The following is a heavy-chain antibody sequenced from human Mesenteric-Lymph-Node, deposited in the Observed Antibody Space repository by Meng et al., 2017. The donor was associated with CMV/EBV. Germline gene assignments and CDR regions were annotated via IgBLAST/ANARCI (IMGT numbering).Heavy chain of an antibody. CDR2: ISSSGITI. D-gene: IGHD5-12*01. CDR3: ARGPGWLRAEWYDP. Sequence: GESLKISCAASGFSFSDDYMSWIRQAPGKGLEWVSHISSSGITIYYADSVKGRFTISRDNAKNSVYLQMNTLRADDTAIYYCARGPGWLRAEWYDPWGQGTLVTVSS. V-gene: IGHV3-11*01. J-gene: IGHJ5*02. CDR1: GFSFSDDY.